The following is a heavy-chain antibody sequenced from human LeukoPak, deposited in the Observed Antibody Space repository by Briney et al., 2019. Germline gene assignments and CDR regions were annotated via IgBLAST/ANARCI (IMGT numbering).Heavy chain of an antibody. Sequence: ASVRVSCKTSGYSFTDYYIHWVRQAPGQGLEWMGWIDTKSGRTSSARKFQGRVTMTRDPSITTVYMDMAWLTSDDTAIYFCARADFIDAGPYLIGPWGQGTLVTVSS. V-gene: IGHV1-2*02. CDR1: GYSFTDYY. CDR2: IDTKSGRT. D-gene: IGHD3-3*01. CDR3: ARADFIDAGPYLIGP. J-gene: IGHJ5*02.